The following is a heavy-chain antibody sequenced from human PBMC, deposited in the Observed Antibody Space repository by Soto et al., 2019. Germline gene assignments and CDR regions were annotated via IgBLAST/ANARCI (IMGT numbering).Heavy chain of an antibody. D-gene: IGHD5-18*01. CDR2: IKQDGSET. CDR3: AGGTGWLTDK. CDR1: GFIFSDHW. Sequence: EVYLVESGGDLVQPGGSLRLSCAASGFIFSDHWMNWVRQAPGKGLEWVANIKQDGSETKYVESVRGRFTISRDNVKNSLYLQMNTLRAEDTAVYYCAGGTGWLTDKWGQGTLVAVSS. J-gene: IGHJ4*02. V-gene: IGHV3-7*04.